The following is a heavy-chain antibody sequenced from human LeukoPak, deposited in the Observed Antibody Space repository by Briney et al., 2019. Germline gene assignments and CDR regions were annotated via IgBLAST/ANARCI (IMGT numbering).Heavy chain of an antibody. Sequence: SSETLSLTCTVSGDSVSNDKYYWGWIRQPPGKGLEWIGSTYYSGSTYYNPSLNSRVTISVDTSKNQFSLKLSSVTAADTAVYYCARLGWWDSWGQGTLVTVSS. D-gene: IGHD2-15*01. CDR2: TYYSGST. CDR3: ARLGWWDS. CDR1: GDSVSNDKYY. J-gene: IGHJ4*02. V-gene: IGHV4-39*01.